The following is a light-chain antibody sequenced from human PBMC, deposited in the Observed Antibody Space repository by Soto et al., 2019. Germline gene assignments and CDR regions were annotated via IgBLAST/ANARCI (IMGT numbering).Light chain of an antibody. CDR1: QSVSSY. J-gene: IGKJ2*01. Sequence: EIVLTQSPATLSLSPGERATLSCRASQSVSSYLAWYQQKPGQAPRLLIYDPSNRATGIPARFSGSGSETEFTLSISSLEPEDFAVYYWQQRRNWPPYIFVQGTKLEIK. CDR3: QQRRNWPPYI. V-gene: IGKV3-11*01. CDR2: DPS.